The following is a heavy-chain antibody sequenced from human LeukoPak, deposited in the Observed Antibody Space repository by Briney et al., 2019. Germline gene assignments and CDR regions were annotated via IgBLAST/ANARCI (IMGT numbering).Heavy chain of an antibody. V-gene: IGHV4-34*01. CDR2: INHSGST. D-gene: IGHD3-16*02. CDR1: GGSFSGYY. CDR3: ARLTYDYVWGSYLDY. Sequence: SETLFLTCAVYGGSFSGYYWSWIRQPPGKGLVWIGEINHSGSTNYNPSLKSRVTISVDTSKNQFSLKLSSVTAADTAVYYCARLTYDYVWGSYLDYWGQGTLVTVSS. J-gene: IGHJ4*02.